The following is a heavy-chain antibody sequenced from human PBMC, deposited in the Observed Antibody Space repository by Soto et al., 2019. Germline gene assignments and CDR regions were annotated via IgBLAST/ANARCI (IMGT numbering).Heavy chain of an antibody. V-gene: IGHV4-59*01. D-gene: IGHD1-26*01. J-gene: IGHJ4*02. CDR2: IYYSGST. CDR3: AGSIVGATTLDY. CDR1: GGSISSYY. Sequence: TSETLSLTCTVSGGSISSYYWSWIRQPPGKGLEWIGYIYYSGSTNYNPSLKSRVTISVDTSKNQFSLKLSSVTAADTAVYYCAGSIVGATTLDYWGQGTQVTVSS.